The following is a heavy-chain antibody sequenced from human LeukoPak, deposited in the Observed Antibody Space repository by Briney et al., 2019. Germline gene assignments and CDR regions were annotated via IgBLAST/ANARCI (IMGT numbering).Heavy chain of an antibody. Sequence: SETLSLTCTVSGGSISSYYWSWIRQPPGKGLEWIGYIYYSGSTNYNPSLKSRVTISVDTSKNQFSLKLSSVTAADTAVYYCATRNGGFTTTVTNFDYWGQGTLVTVSS. D-gene: IGHD4-17*01. CDR1: GGSISSYY. CDR2: IYYSGST. J-gene: IGHJ4*02. CDR3: ATRNGGFTTTVTNFDY. V-gene: IGHV4-59*01.